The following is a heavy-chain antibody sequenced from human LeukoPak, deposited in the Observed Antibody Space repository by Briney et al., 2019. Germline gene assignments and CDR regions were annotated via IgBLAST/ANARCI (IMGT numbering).Heavy chain of an antibody. V-gene: IGHV1-69*04. Sequence: SVKVSCKASGGTFSSYAISWVRQAPGQGLEWMGRIIPILGIANYAQKFQGRVTITADKSTSTAYMELSSLRSEDTAVYYCARERGVVVVPAATPYGMDVWGQGTTVTVSS. CDR1: GGTFSSYA. CDR2: IIPILGIA. CDR3: ARERGVVVVPAATPYGMDV. J-gene: IGHJ6*02. D-gene: IGHD2-2*01.